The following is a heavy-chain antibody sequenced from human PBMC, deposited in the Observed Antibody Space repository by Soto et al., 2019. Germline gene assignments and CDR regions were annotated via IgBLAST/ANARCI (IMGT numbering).Heavy chain of an antibody. CDR2: VIPMFGIG. Sequence: QVQLVQSGAEVKMPGSSVRVSCKASGGSFSNYAISWVRQAPGQGLEWMGGVIPMFGIGNYAEKVLGRVTITAAESTSTSHMELSSLRSEDTAVYFCARAYRENYFYAMDVWGRGTTVTVSS. D-gene: IGHD1-26*01. CDR3: ARAYRENYFYAMDV. J-gene: IGHJ6*02. CDR1: GGSFSNYA. V-gene: IGHV1-69*01.